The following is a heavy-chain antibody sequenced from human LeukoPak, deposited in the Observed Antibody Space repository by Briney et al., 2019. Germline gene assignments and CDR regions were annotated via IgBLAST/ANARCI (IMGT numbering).Heavy chain of an antibody. J-gene: IGHJ4*02. V-gene: IGHV3-7*01. CDR3: ATDPRPDSGNFLGFEY. Sequence: RGSLRLSCVTSGFTSRRYWLSWVRAAPGEGLERVANINQDGSEKYYVDSVKGRFTISRDNSKRSLYLQMTSLRVEDTAVYYCATDPRPDSGNFLGFEYWGQGTLVAVSS. CDR2: INQDGSEK. CDR1: GFTSRRYW. D-gene: IGHD4-23*01.